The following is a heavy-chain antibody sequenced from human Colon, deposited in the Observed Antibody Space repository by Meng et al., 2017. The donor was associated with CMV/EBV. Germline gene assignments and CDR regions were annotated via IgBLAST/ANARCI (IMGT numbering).Heavy chain of an antibody. D-gene: IGHD6-19*01. CDR3: ARSSGYYRLDY. CDR1: GFRFSNYW. V-gene: IGHV3-7*01. J-gene: IGHJ4*02. CDR2: ISPDGSEV. Sequence: GESLKISCAASGFRFSNYWMSWVRQAPGKGLEWVANISPDGSEVGYVDSVKGRFTISRDNAKSSLRLQMNSLRAEDAAVYYCARSSGYYRLDYWGQGTLVTVSS.